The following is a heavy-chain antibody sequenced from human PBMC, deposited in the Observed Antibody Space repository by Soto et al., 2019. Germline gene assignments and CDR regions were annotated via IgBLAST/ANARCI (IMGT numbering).Heavy chain of an antibody. D-gene: IGHD6-13*01. V-gene: IGHV4-59*12. J-gene: IGHJ4*02. Sequence: SETLSLTCTVSGCSIRNNYWSWIRQPPGKGLEWVGYIYYTGTSKYNSSLESRVTISVDKSKNQFSLKLTSVTVADTAVYYCATRDSSRFYWGQGTLVTVSS. CDR3: ATRDSSRFY. CDR1: GCSIRNNY. CDR2: IYYTGTS.